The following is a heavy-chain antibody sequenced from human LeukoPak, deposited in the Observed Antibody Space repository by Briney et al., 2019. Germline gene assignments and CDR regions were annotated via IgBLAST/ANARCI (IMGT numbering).Heavy chain of an antibody. V-gene: IGHV1-69*04. CDR2: IIPILGIA. D-gene: IGHD3-16*01. Sequence: SVKVSCKASGGTFSSYAISWVRQAPGQGLEWMGRIIPILGIANYAQKFQGRVTITADKSTSTAYMELSSLRSEDTAVYYCARDGDYYYYGMDVWGQGTTATVSS. J-gene: IGHJ6*02. CDR1: GGTFSSYA. CDR3: ARDGDYYYYGMDV.